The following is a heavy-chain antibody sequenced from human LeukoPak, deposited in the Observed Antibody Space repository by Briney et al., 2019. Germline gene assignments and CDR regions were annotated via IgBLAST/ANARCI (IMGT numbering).Heavy chain of an antibody. CDR2: IYYSGST. D-gene: IGHD6-13*01. V-gene: IGHV4-39*07. CDR1: GGSISSSSYY. CDR3: AGKRLAAAAGFDP. Sequence: SETLSLTCTVSGGSISSSSYYWGWIRQPPGKGLEWIGSIYYSGSTYYNPSLKSRVTMSVDTSKNQFSLKLSSVTAADTAVYYCAGKRLAAAAGFDPWGQGTLVTVSS. J-gene: IGHJ5*02.